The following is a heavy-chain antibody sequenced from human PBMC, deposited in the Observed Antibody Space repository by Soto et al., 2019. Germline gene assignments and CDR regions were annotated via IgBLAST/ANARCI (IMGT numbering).Heavy chain of an antibody. J-gene: IGHJ6*02. CDR1: VYSFTSYY. Sequence: GTSVKLSCKASVYSFTSYYMHCVRQAPKQGLEWMGIINPSGGSTSYAQKFQGRVTMTRDTSTSTVYMELSSLRSEDTAVYYCARDRLVGYSYGPRWYYYGMDVWGQGTTVTVSS. V-gene: IGHV1-46*01. CDR3: ARDRLVGYSYGPRWYYYGMDV. CDR2: INPSGGST. D-gene: IGHD5-18*01.